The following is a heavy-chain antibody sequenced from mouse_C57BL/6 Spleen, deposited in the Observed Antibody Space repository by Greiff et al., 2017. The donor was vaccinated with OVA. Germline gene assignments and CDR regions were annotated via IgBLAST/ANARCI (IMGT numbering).Heavy chain of an antibody. V-gene: IGHV14-2*01. D-gene: IGHD1-1*01. J-gene: IGHJ3*01. Sequence: VQLQQSGAELVKPGASVKLSCTASGFNITDYYMHWVKQRTEQGLEWIGRIDPEDGETKYAPQFQGKATITADTSSNTAYLHDSSLTCEGTAVCYYASYCGGFADWGKGTLVTVSA. CDR3: ASYCGGFAD. CDR1: GFNITDYY. CDR2: IDPEDGET.